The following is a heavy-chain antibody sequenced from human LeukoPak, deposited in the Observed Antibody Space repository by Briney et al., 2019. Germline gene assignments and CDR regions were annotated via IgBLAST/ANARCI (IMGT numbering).Heavy chain of an antibody. V-gene: IGHV3-49*03. Sequence: GGSLRLSCTASGFTFGDYLMSWFRQAPGKGLEWIGFISGGTTEYAASVKGRFTISRDDSTSIAYLQMNSLPTEDTAVYYCSRGSGWLSVYWGQGTLVTVSS. CDR2: ISGGTT. CDR3: SRGSGWLSVY. D-gene: IGHD6-19*01. J-gene: IGHJ4*02. CDR1: GFTFGDYL.